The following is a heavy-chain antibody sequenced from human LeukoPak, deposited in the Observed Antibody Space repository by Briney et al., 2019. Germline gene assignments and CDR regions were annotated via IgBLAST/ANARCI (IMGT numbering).Heavy chain of an antibody. J-gene: IGHJ4*02. CDR2: FNPNSGRT. CDR1: GYTFTGYY. Sequence: ASVKVSCKASGYTFTGYYMHWVRQAPGHGLEWMGWFNPNSGRTNYAQNFQGRVTMTRDTSISTAYMELSRLRSDDTAVYYCARGVEQWLVREGVITFDYWGQGTLVTVSS. V-gene: IGHV1-2*02. D-gene: IGHD6-19*01. CDR3: ARGVEQWLVREGVITFDY.